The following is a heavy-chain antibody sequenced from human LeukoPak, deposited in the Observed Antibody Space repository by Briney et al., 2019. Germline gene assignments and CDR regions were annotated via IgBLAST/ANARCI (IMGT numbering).Heavy chain of an antibody. CDR3: ARGYYDSSGYYPY. D-gene: IGHD3-22*01. CDR1: GRSISSYY. Sequence: SETLSLTCTVSGRSISSYYWRWLRQPPGEGLEGIGYIYYSGSTNYNPSLKSRVTISVDTPKNQFSLKLSSVTAADTAVYYCARGYYDSSGYYPYWGQGTLVTVSS. J-gene: IGHJ4*02. CDR2: IYYSGST. V-gene: IGHV4-59*01.